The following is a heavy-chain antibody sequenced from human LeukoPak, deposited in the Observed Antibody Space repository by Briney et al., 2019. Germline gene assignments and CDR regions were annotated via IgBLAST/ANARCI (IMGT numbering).Heavy chain of an antibody. CDR3: ATLAVAGLHFDL. V-gene: IGHV3-23*01. CDR1: GFTFRSYG. D-gene: IGHD6-19*01. CDR2: ISGSGDGT. Sequence: PGGSLKLPCAASGFTFRSYGMSWVHQAPGKGLEWVSAISGSGDGTNYADSVKGRFIISRDNSKNTLYLQMNSLRAEDTAVYYCATLAVAGLHFDLWGRGTLVTVSS. J-gene: IGHJ2*01.